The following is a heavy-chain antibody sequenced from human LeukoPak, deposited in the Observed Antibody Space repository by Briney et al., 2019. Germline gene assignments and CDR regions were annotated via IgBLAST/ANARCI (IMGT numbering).Heavy chain of an antibody. CDR2: MNPNSGNT. CDR3: ARDRGINWFDP. J-gene: IGHJ5*02. CDR1: GYTFTGYY. V-gene: IGHV1-8*03. D-gene: IGHD2/OR15-2a*01. Sequence: GASVKVSCKASGYTFTGYYMHWVRQATGQGLEWMGWMNPNSGNTGYAQKFQGRVTITRNTSISTAYMELSSLRSEDPAVYYCARDRGINWFDPWGQGTLVTVSS.